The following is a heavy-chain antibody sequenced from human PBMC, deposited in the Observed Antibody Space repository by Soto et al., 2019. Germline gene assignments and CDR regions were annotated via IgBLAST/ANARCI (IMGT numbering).Heavy chain of an antibody. Sequence: SETLSLTCTVSGGSISIGGYYWRCIRQHPGKGLEWIGYIYYSGSTYYNPSLKSRVTISVDTSKNQFSLKLSSVTAADTAVYYCARESSYDSSGYYGLDYWGQGTLVTVSS. J-gene: IGHJ4*02. CDR1: GGSISIGGYY. CDR2: IYYSGST. CDR3: ARESSYDSSGYYGLDY. V-gene: IGHV4-31*03. D-gene: IGHD3-22*01.